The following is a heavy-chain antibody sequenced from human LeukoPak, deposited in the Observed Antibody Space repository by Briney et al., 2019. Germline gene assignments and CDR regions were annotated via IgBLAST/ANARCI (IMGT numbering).Heavy chain of an antibody. CDR1: GGSISSGGYY. J-gene: IGHJ4*02. CDR3: ARDSVQGWD. Sequence: KASQTLSLTCTVSGGSISSGGYYWSWIRQPPGKGLEWIGYIYHSGSTYYNPSLKSRVTISVDRSKNQFSLKLSSVTAADTAVYYCARDSVQGWDWGQGTLVTVSS. D-gene: IGHD3-16*01. CDR2: IYHSGST. V-gene: IGHV4-30-2*01.